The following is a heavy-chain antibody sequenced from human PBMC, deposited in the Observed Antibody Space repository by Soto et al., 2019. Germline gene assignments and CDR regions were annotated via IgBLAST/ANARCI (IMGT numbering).Heavy chain of an antibody. Sequence: QVQLQQWGAGPLRPLETLSLTCGGSGGSFSGYYWAWIRQSPGKGLEWIGEINDRGSINYNPSLKSRVSISVDTSKNHYSLYLRSVTAADTAVYYCARESHDILTGPPWVWYFDLWGRGTLVTVSS. D-gene: IGHD3-9*01. CDR1: GGSFSGYY. CDR3: ARESHDILTGPPWVWYFDL. J-gene: IGHJ2*01. V-gene: IGHV4-34*01. CDR2: INDRGSI.